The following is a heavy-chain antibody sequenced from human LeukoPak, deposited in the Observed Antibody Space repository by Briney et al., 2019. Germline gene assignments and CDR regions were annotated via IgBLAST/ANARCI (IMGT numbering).Heavy chain of an antibody. J-gene: IGHJ5*02. V-gene: IGHV4-38-2*01. CDR3: ARVALTMVREVSRGNWFDP. CDR1: GYSISSGYY. CDR2: IYHSGST. D-gene: IGHD3-10*01. Sequence: PSETLSLTCALSGYSISSGYYWASIRQPPGKGLEWIGSIYHSGSTYYNPSLKSRVTISVDTSKNQFSLKLSSLSAADTDVYYCARVALTMVREVSRGNWFDPWGQGTLVTVSS.